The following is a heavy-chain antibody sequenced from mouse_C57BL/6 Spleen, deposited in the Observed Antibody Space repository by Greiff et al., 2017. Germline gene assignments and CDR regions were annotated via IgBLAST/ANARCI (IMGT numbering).Heavy chain of an antibody. Sequence: VKLVESGAELARPGASVKMSCKASGYTFTSYTMHWVKQRPGQGLEWIGYINPSSGYTKYNQKFKDKATLTADKSSSTAYMQLSSLTSEDSAVYYCAREGTGFDYWGQGTTLTVSS. CDR3: AREGTGFDY. V-gene: IGHV1-4*01. CDR1: GYTFTSYT. J-gene: IGHJ2*01. CDR2: INPSSGYT. D-gene: IGHD4-1*01.